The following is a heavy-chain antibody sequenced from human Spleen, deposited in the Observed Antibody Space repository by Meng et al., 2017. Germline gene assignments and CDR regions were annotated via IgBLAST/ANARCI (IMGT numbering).Heavy chain of an antibody. CDR2: IIPIFGTE. CDR3: ARDADISAAGKLFGDY. V-gene: IGHV1-69*01. J-gene: IGHJ4*02. CDR1: GGTFSSYA. Sequence: VPLGPSGAKLKKPWSSVKVSCKASGGTFSSYAISWVRQAPGQGLEWMGGIIPIFGTENYAQKFQGRVTITADESTSTAYMELSGLRSDDTAMYYCARDADISAAGKLFGDYWGQGTLVTVSS. D-gene: IGHD6-13*01.